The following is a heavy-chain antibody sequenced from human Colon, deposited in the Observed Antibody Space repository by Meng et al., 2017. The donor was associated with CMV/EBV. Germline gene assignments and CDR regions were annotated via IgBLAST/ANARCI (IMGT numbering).Heavy chain of an antibody. CDR1: GFTFSNAW. CDR3: TRAISGDYDSGWFDP. D-gene: IGHD4-17*01. J-gene: IGHJ5*02. Sequence: GESLKISCAASGFTFSNAWMSWVRQAPGKGLEWVSYITSSGTTIFYADSVKGRFTISRDNAKNSLYLQMNSLRAEDTAVYYCTRAISGDYDSGWFDPWGQGTLVTVSS. CDR2: ITSSGTTI. V-gene: IGHV3-11*04.